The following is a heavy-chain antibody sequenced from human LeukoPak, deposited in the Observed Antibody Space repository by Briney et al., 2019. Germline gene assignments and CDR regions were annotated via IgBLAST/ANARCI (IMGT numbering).Heavy chain of an antibody. CDR3: ARMAAAGPYNWFDA. CDR1: GYTFTGYY. V-gene: IGHV1-2*02. Sequence: ASVKVSCKPSGYTFTGYYMHWVRQAPGQGGGWMGWINHNSGGTNYAQKFQGRVTMTRDTSISTAYLELSKLRSDDTAVYYCARMAAAGPYNWFDAWGQGTLVTVSS. D-gene: IGHD6-13*01. CDR2: INHNSGGT. J-gene: IGHJ5*02.